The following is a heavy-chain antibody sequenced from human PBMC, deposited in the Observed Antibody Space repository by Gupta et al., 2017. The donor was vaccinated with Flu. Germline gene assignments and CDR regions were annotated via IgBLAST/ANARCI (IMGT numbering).Heavy chain of an antibody. CDR2: IYYSGST. D-gene: IGHD3-3*01. Sequence: GLEWIGSIYYSGSTYYNPSLKSRVTISVDTSKNQFSLKLSSVTAADTAVYYCARLTTYYDFWSGPGLNWFDPWGQGTLVTVSS. V-gene: IGHV4-39*01. CDR3: ARLTTYYDFWSGPGLNWFDP. J-gene: IGHJ5*02.